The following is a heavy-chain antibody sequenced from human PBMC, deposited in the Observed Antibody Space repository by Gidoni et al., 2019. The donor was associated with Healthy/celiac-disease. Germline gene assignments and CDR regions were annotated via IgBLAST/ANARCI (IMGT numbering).Heavy chain of an antibody. CDR2: MNPNSGNT. CDR1: GYTFTSYD. D-gene: IGHD3-9*01. CDR3: ARSNDIQDWYYYYGMDV. J-gene: IGHJ6*02. Sequence: QVQLVQSGAEVKKPGASVKVSCKASGYTFTSYDINWVRQATGQGLEWMGWMNPNSGNTGYAQKFQGRVTMTRNTSISTAYMELSSLRSEDTAVYYCARSNDIQDWYYYYGMDVWGQGTTVTVSS. V-gene: IGHV1-8*01.